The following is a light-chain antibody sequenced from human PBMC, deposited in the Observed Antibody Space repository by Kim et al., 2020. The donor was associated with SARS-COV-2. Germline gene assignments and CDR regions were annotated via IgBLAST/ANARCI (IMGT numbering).Light chain of an antibody. CDR2: EAS. CDR3: LQYNNWPPLT. J-gene: IGKJ4*01. V-gene: IGKV3-15*01. CDR1: QSVSSN. Sequence: SPGERVTLSCGASQSVSSNLAWYQQKPGQAPRLLIYEASTRATGIPARFSGSGSGTQFTLTISSLQSEDVAPYYCLQYNNWPPLTFGGGTKVDIK.